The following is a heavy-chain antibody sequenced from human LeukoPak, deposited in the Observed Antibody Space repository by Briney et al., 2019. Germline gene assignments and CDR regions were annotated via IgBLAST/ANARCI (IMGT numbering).Heavy chain of an antibody. Sequence: GSLRLSCAASGFTFSSYGMHWVRQAPGKGLEWVAVISYDGSNKYYADSVKGRFTISRDNSKNTLYLQMNSLRAEDTAVYYCAKDLRLGYCSGGSCYSTYWGQGTLVTVSS. CDR3: AKDLRLGYCSGGSCYSTY. V-gene: IGHV3-30*18. J-gene: IGHJ4*02. CDR1: GFTFSSYG. CDR2: ISYDGSNK. D-gene: IGHD2-15*01.